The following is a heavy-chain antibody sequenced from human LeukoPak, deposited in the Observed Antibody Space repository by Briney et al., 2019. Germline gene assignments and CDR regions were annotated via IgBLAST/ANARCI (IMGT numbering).Heavy chain of an antibody. CDR2: ISGSDGTT. V-gene: IGHV3-23*01. J-gene: IGHJ4*02. Sequence: PGGSLRLSCAASGFIFSNYAMSWVRQAPGKGLEWVSGISGSDGTTYFADSVKGRFTISRDNAKSSLYLQMNSLRAEDTAIYYCARHLDGGENWGQGTLVTVSS. CDR1: GFIFSNYA. CDR3: ARHLDGGEN.